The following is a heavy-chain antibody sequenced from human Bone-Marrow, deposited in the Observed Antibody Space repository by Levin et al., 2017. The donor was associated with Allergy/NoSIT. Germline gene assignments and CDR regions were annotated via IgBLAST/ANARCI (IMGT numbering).Heavy chain of an antibody. V-gene: IGHV4-59*01. CDR3: ARDSDYYYGMDV. CDR2: IYYSGST. J-gene: IGHJ6*02. Sequence: GSLRLSCTVSGGSISSYYWSWIRQPPGKGLEWIGYIYYSGSTNYNPSLKSRVTISVDTSKNQFSLKLSSVTAADTAVYYCARDSDYYYGMDVWGQGTTVTVSS. CDR1: GGSISSYY.